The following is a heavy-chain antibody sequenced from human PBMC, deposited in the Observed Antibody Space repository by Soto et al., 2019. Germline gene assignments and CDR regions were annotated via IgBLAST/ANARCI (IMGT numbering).Heavy chain of an antibody. D-gene: IGHD2-2*02. V-gene: IGHV1-69*13. Sequence: GASVKVSCKASGGTFSSYAISWVRQAPGQGLEWMGGIIPIFGTANYAQKFQGRVTITADESTSTAYMELSSLRSEDTAVYYCARDTRDIVLVPAATPYYYYGMDVWGQGTTVTVSS. CDR1: GGTFSSYA. CDR2: IIPIFGTA. J-gene: IGHJ6*02. CDR3: ARDTRDIVLVPAATPYYYYGMDV.